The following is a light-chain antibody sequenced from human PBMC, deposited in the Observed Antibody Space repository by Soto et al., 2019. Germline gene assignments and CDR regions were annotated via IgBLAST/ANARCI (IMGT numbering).Light chain of an antibody. CDR1: QSVSNN. Sequence: EIVFTQAPVTLSVSPGERATLSCRASQSVSNNLAWYQQKPGQAPRLLIHGASTRATGIPARFSGSGSGTDFTLTISSLEPEDFAVYYCQQRSTFGQGTRLEIK. CDR2: GAS. J-gene: IGKJ5*01. CDR3: QQRST. V-gene: IGKV3-11*01.